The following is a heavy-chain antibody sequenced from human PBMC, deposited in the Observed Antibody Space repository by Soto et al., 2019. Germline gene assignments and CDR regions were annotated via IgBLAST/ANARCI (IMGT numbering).Heavy chain of an antibody. CDR2: IYYSGST. CDR1: GGSISSGGYY. V-gene: IGHV4-30-4*01. Sequence: SETLSLTCAVSGGSISSGGYYWSWIRQPPGKGLEWIGYIYYSGSTYYNPSLKSRVTISVDTSKNQFSLKLSSVTAADTAVYYCARGYGYDSSGYYPAGTIPGWFDPWGQGTLVTVSS. CDR3: ARGYGYDSSGYYPAGTIPGWFDP. J-gene: IGHJ5*02. D-gene: IGHD3-22*01.